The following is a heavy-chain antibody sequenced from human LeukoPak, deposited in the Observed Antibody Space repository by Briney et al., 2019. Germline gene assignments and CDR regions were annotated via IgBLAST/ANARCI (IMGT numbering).Heavy chain of an antibody. D-gene: IGHD2-15*01. V-gene: IGHV4-59*10. CDR2: IYTTGST. CDR3: ARGPRATATQAFDI. J-gene: IGHJ3*02. CDR1: GGSFSGYY. Sequence: SETLSLTCAVYGGSFSGYYWSWIRQPPGKGLEWIGRIYTTGSTNYNPSLNSRVTMSVDTSKNQFSLKLNSVTAADTAVYYCARGPRATATQAFDIWGQGTMATVSS.